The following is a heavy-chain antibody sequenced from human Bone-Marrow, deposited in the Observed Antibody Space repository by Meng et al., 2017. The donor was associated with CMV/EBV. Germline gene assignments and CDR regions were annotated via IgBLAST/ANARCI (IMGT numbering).Heavy chain of an antibody. CDR3: ARFIAAAQNAFDI. CDR2: INPNSGGT. V-gene: IGHV1-2*02. J-gene: IGHJ3*02. D-gene: IGHD6-13*01. CDR1: GYTFTGYY. Sequence: ASVKVSCKASGYTFTGYYMHWVRQAPGQGLEWMGWINPNSGGTNYALKFQGRVTMTRDTSISTAYMELSRLRSDDTAVYYCARFIAAAQNAFDIWGQGTMVTVSS.